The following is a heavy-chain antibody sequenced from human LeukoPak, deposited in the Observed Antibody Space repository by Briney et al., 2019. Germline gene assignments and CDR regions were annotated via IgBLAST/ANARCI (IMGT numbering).Heavy chain of an antibody. CDR2: INPKSGGT. J-gene: IGHJ3*02. CDR1: GYSFTAYY. CDR3: GINRPGKALDI. D-gene: IGHD3-10*01. V-gene: IGHV1-2*02. Sequence: ASVKVSCKTSGYSFTAYYIHWMRQAPGQGLEWIGWINPKSGGTNYAQKFQGRVTMTRDTSNSTAYMDLSSLRSDDTAVYYCGINRPGKALDIWGQGTMVTVSS.